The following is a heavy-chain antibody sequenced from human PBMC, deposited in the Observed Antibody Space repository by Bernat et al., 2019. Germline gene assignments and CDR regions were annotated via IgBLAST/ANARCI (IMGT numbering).Heavy chain of an antibody. J-gene: IGHJ3*02. CDR3: ARLRQINDAFAI. CDR1: EKSFTSSW. CDR2: SYHGDSDT. V-gene: IGHV5-51*03. Sequence: EVQLVQSGAEVKRPGGVLKISFKVSEKSFTSSWMPGFAKFPGKALKWMGISYHGDSDTRYSPSFQGQVTISADKSISTAYLQWSSVKASDTAMYYCARLRQINDAFAIWGEGTMVTVSS.